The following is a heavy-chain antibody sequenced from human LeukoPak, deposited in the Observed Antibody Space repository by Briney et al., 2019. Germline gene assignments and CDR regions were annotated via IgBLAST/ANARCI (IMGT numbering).Heavy chain of an antibody. CDR2: VDPEDGET. CDR1: GCTFTDYY. CDR3: ATGPPYSSGSFDY. D-gene: IGHD6-19*01. Sequence: ASVKISCKVSGCTFTDYYIHWVQQAPGKGLEWMGLVDPEDGETIYTEKFQGRVTITADTSTDTAYMELSSLRSEDTAVYYCATGPPYSSGSFDYWGQGTLVTVSS. V-gene: IGHV1-69-2*01. J-gene: IGHJ4*02.